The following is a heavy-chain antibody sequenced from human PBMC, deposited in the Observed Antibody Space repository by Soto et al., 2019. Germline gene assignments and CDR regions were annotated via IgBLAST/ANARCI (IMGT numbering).Heavy chain of an antibody. CDR1: GFTFYNYA. Sequence: EVQLLESGGGLVRPGGSLRLSCAASGFTFYNYAMNWVRQAPGKGLEWVSTISGGGDGTYYADSVKGRFTISRDNSRNTVYLHMNSLRAADTAVYYCAKKGLGSLATYCTTGDCHYAFDVWGQGTLVTVSS. CDR3: AKKGLGSLATYCTTGDCHYAFDV. J-gene: IGHJ3*01. V-gene: IGHV3-23*01. CDR2: ISGGGDGT. D-gene: IGHD2-8*01.